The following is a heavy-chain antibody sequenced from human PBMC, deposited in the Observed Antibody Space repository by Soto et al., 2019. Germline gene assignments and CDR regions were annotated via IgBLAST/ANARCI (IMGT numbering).Heavy chain of an antibody. CDR3: ARDWTGESAFDI. D-gene: IGHD2-8*02. Sequence: QVQLVQSGAEVKKPGASVKVSCKASGYTFTSYAMHWVRQAPGQRLEWMGWINAGNGNTKYSQKFQGRVTITRDTSASTAYMELSSLRSAATAVYYCARDWTGESAFDIWGQGTMVTVSS. J-gene: IGHJ3*02. V-gene: IGHV1-3*01. CDR2: INAGNGNT. CDR1: GYTFTSYA.